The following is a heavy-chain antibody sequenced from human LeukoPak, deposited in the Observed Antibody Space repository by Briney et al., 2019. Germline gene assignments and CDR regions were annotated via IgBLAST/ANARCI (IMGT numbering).Heavy chain of an antibody. Sequence: PGGSLRLSCAASGFTFRSYAMSWVRQAPGKGMEWVSAISGSGGSTYYADSVKGRFTISRDNSKNTLYLQMNSLRAEDTAVYYCAKSGGITMVRERILNYFDYWGQGTLVTVSS. J-gene: IGHJ4*02. V-gene: IGHV3-23*01. CDR1: GFTFRSYA. CDR2: ISGSGGST. CDR3: AKSGGITMVRERILNYFDY. D-gene: IGHD3-10*01.